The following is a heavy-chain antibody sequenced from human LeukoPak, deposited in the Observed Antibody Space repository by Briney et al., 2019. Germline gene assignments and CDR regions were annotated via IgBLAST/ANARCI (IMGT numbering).Heavy chain of an antibody. CDR2: SYTSAST. V-gene: IGHV4-61*02. D-gene: IGHD6-19*01. J-gene: IGHJ2*01. CDR3: ARDRGQWRVDWYFDL. Sequence: PSETLSHTCAVSGGSISSGSYCWGWIRQPAGKGLEWIGGSYTSASTNYNTPLKSRVTISVDTSKNQFSLKRSSVTAADTAVYYCARDRGQWRVDWYFDLWGRGTLVTVSS. CDR1: GGSISSGSYC.